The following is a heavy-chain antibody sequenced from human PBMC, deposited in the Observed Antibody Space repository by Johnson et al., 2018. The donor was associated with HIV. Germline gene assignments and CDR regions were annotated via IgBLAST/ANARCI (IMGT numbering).Heavy chain of an antibody. CDR1: GFTVSSNY. D-gene: IGHD5-24*01. CDR2: MYSGGST. V-gene: IGHV3-66*02. Sequence: VQLVESGGGVVQPGRSLRLSCAASGFTVSSNYMSWVRQAPGKGLEWVSVMYSGGSTYYADSVKGRFTISRDNSKNTLYLQMNSLRAEDTAVYYCAKDEGDGYRHDAFDIWGQGTMVTVSS. CDR3: AKDEGDGYRHDAFDI. J-gene: IGHJ3*02.